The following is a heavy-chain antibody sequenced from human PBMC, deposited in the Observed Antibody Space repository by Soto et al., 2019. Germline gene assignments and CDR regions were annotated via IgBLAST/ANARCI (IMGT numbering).Heavy chain of an antibody. J-gene: IGHJ4*02. Sequence: GGSLRLSCAASGFTFSSYWMHWVRQAPGKGLVWVSRINSDGGTTDYAAPVKGRFTISRDDSKNTLYLQMNSLKTEDTAVYYCTTEWPEYSSGWKTQGYWGQGTLVTGSS. CDR1: GFTFSSYW. CDR3: TTEWPEYSSGWKTQGY. D-gene: IGHD6-19*01. CDR2: INSDGGTT. V-gene: IGHV3-15*07.